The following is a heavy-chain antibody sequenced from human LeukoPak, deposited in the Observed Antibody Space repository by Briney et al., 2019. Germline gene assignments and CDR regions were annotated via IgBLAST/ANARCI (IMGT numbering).Heavy chain of an antibody. CDR1: GGSISSYY. J-gene: IGHJ1*01. D-gene: IGHD3-22*01. CDR3: AREGHYYDSSGYSFNYFQH. Sequence: SETLSLTCTVSGGSISSYYWSWIRQPPGKGLEWIGYIYYSGSTNYNPSLTSRVTISVDTSKNQFSLKLSSVTAADTAVYYCAREGHYYDSSGYSFNYFQHWGQGTLVTVSS. CDR2: IYYSGST. V-gene: IGHV4-59*01.